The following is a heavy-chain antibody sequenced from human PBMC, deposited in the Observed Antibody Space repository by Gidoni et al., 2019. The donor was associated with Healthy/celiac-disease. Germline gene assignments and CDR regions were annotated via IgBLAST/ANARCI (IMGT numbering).Heavy chain of an antibody. CDR2: IYYSGST. D-gene: IGHD3-10*01. V-gene: IGHV4-59*08. CDR3: ARLRITMLRGALDV. Sequence: QVQLQESGPGLVKPSETLSLTCPVSGGSISNYYWSWIRQPPGKGLEWIGYIYYSGSTNYNPSLKSRVTISVDTSKNQFSLKLSSVTAADTAVYYCARLRITMLRGALDVWGQGTTVTVSS. J-gene: IGHJ6*02. CDR1: GGSISNYY.